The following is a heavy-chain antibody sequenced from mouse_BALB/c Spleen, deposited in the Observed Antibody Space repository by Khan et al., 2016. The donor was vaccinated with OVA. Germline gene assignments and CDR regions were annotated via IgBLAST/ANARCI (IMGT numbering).Heavy chain of an antibody. Sequence: QVQLQQSGAELARPGASVKLSCKASGYTFTDYYINWVKLRTGQGLEWIGEISPGSGDTYYNERLKGKATLTADKSSSTAYMQRSSRTSEASAVYFCSRRNYFGYTFAYWGQGTLVTVSA. V-gene: IGHV1-77*01. CDR2: ISPGSGDT. D-gene: IGHD1-2*01. J-gene: IGHJ3*01. CDR1: GYTFTDYY. CDR3: SRRNYFGYTFAY.